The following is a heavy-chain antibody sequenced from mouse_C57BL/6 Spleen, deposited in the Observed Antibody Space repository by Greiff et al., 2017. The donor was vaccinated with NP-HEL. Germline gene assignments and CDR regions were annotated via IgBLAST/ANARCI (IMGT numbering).Heavy chain of an antibody. CDR2: IDPSDSYT. D-gene: IGHD3-2*02. Sequence: QVQLQQPGAELVMPGASVKLSCKASGYTFTSYWMHWVKQRPGQGLEWIGEIDPSDSYTNYNQKFKGKSTLTVDKSSSTAYMQLSSLTSEDSAVYYCARSPAQATRAMDYWGQGTSVTVSS. CDR3: ARSPAQATRAMDY. J-gene: IGHJ4*01. CDR1: GYTFTSYW. V-gene: IGHV1-69*01.